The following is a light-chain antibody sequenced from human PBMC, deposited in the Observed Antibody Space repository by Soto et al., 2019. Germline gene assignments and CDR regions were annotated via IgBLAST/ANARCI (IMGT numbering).Light chain of an antibody. CDR1: QSVSNSY. J-gene: IGKJ5*01. Sequence: EIVLTQSPGTLSLSTGERATLSCRTSQSVSNSYLAWYQQKPGQAPRLLIYGVSSRATGIPDRFSGSGSGTDFTLTISRLEPEDFAVYYCQQYGTLPITFGQGTRLEIK. V-gene: IGKV3-20*01. CDR3: QQYGTLPIT. CDR2: GVS.